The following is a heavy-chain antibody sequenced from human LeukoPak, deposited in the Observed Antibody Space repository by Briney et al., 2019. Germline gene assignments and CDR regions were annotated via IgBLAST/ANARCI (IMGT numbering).Heavy chain of an antibody. CDR1: GGSINSGGYY. CDR3: AREGYCSSTSCYESSAFDI. Sequence: SETLSLTCTVSGGSINSGGYYWSWIRQPPGKGLEWIGYIYHSGSTNYNPSLKSQVTISVDRSKNQFSLKLSSVTAADTAVYYCAREGYCSSTSCYESSAFDIWGQGTMVTVSS. J-gene: IGHJ3*02. CDR2: IYHSGST. D-gene: IGHD2-2*01. V-gene: IGHV4-30-2*01.